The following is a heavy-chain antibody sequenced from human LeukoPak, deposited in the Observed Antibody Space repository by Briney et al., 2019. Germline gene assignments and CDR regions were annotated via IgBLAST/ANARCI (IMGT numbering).Heavy chain of an antibody. CDR3: ARDYWSYDYVWGSYRIPDY. CDR2: IKQDGSEK. V-gene: IGHV3-7*01. J-gene: IGHJ4*02. CDR1: GFTFSSYW. Sequence: GSLRLSCAVSGFTFSSYWMSWVRQAPGKGLEWVANIKQDGSEKYYVDSVKGRFTISRDNAKNSLYLQMNSLRAEDTAVYYCARDYWSYDYVWGSYRIPDYWGQGTLVTVSS. D-gene: IGHD3-16*02.